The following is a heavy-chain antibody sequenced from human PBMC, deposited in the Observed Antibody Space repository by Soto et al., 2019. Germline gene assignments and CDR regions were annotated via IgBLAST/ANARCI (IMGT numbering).Heavy chain of an antibody. CDR2: IKSKNDGGTL. CDR1: GFTFSNAW. V-gene: IGHV3-15*07. D-gene: IGHD5-12*01. CDR3: STSGYGGFDY. J-gene: IGHJ4*02. Sequence: GGSLRLSCAASGFTFSNAWMNWVRLAPGKGLEWVARIKSKNDGGTLDYASPVKGRFTISRDDSKKTSYLQMNSLKTEDTAIYYCSTSGYGGFDYWGQGVLVTVSS.